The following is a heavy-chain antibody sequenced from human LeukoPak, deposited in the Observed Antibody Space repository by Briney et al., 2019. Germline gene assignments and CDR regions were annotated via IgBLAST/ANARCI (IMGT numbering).Heavy chain of an antibody. CDR1: GFAFSTYS. J-gene: IGHJ4*02. D-gene: IGHD3-16*01. Sequence: GGSLRLSCAASGFAFSTYSMNWVRQAPGKGLEWVSFISSSSSYIYYADSVKGRFTISRDNAKNSLYLHMNSLRAEDTAVYYCASVRRGGLGAGGDSLDYWGQGTLVAVSS. CDR3: ASVRRGGLGAGGDSLDY. CDR2: ISSSSSYI. V-gene: IGHV3-21*01.